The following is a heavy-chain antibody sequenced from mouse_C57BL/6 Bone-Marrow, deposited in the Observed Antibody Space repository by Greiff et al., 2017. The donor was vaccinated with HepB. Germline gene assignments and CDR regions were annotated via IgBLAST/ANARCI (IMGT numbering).Heavy chain of an antibody. CDR2: IYPGDGDT. CDR1: GYAFSSSW. Sequence: QVQLQQSGPELVKPGASVKISCKASGYAFSSSWMNWVKQRPGKGLEWIGRIYPGDGDTNYNGKFKGKATLTADKSSSTAYMQLSSLTSEDSAVYFCAQYGSSPDFDYWGQGTTLTVSS. V-gene: IGHV1-82*01. D-gene: IGHD1-1*01. J-gene: IGHJ2*01. CDR3: AQYGSSPDFDY.